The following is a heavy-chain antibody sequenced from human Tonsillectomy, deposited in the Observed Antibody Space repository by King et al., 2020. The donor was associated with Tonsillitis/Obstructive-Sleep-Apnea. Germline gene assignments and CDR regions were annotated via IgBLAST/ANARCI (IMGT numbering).Heavy chain of an antibody. CDR3: ARGVTGDGDY. D-gene: IGHD2-21*01. J-gene: IGHJ4*02. Sequence: ADSVKGRFTISSDNSNNTLYLQMNSLRAEDTAVYYCARGVTGDGDYWGQGT. V-gene: IGHV3-30*01.